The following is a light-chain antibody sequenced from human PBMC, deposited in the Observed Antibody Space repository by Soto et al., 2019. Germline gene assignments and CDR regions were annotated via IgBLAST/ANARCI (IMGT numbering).Light chain of an antibody. J-gene: IGKJ2*01. CDR2: AAS. CDR3: QQSYSTPRT. V-gene: IGKV1-39*01. Sequence: DIQMTQSPSSLSASVGDRVTIACRASQSISSFLSWYQQKPGKAPKLLIYAASSLQSGVPSRFSGSGSGTDSTLTISSLQPEDFATYYCQQSYSTPRTFGQGTKLEIK. CDR1: QSISSF.